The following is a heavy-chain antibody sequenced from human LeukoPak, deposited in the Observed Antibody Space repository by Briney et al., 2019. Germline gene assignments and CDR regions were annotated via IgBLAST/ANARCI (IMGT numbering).Heavy chain of an antibody. CDR2: ISSSSSYI. CDR3: ARPYYGSGSYYNELIWFDP. V-gene: IGHV3-21*01. CDR1: GFTFSSYS. J-gene: IGHJ5*02. Sequence: PGGSLRLSCAASGFTFSSYSMNWVRQAPGKGLEWVSSISSSSSYIYYADSVKGRFTISRDNAKNSLYLQMNSLRAEDTAVYYCARPYYGSGSYYNELIWFDPWGQGTLVTVSS. D-gene: IGHD3-10*01.